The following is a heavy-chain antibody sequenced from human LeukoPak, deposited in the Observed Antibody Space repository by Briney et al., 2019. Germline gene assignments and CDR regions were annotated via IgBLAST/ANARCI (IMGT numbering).Heavy chain of an antibody. V-gene: IGHV3-21*01. Sequence: GGSLRLSCAASGLTFSSYNMNWVRQAPGKGLEWVSFVTSGISYKYYADSVKGRFTISRDNAKNSLYLQMNSLRAEDTAVYYCARDYGSLAFHHWGQGTLVTVSS. D-gene: IGHD1-26*01. CDR3: ARDYGSLAFHH. CDR1: GLTFSSYN. CDR2: VTSGISYK. J-gene: IGHJ1*01.